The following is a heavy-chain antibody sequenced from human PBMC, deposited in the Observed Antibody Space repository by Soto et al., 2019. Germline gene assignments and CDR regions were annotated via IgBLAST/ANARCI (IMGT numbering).Heavy chain of an antibody. CDR2: IKSKTDGGTT. D-gene: IGHD3-10*01. J-gene: IGHJ4*02. Sequence: EVQLVESGGGLVKPGGSLSLSCAASGFIFTNAWMSWVRQAPGKGLEWVGRIKSKTDGGTTDYAAPVKGRFTISRDDSKNTLYLQMNSLKSEDTAVYYCKRDGSGSSYWGQGTLVTVSS. CDR1: GFIFTNAW. V-gene: IGHV3-15*01. CDR3: KRDGSGSSY.